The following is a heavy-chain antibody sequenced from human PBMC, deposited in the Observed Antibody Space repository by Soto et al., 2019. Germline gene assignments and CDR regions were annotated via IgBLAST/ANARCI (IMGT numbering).Heavy chain of an antibody. V-gene: IGHV3-30-3*01. CDR2: ISYDGSNK. J-gene: IGHJ5*02. D-gene: IGHD2-2*01. CDR1: GFTFSSYA. Sequence: LRLSCAASGFTFSSYAMHWVRQAPGKGLEWVAVISYDGSNKYYADSVKGRFTISRDNSKNTLYLQMNSLRAEDTAVYYCARDSDRCSSTKPCLNWFDPLGQGTLVTV. CDR3: ARDSDRCSSTKPCLNWFDP.